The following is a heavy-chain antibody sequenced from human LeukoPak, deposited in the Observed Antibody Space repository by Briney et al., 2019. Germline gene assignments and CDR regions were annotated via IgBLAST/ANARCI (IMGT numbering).Heavy chain of an antibody. CDR3: ASLAAGTYKRSDYYGMDV. J-gene: IGHJ6*02. CDR1: GGSISSSSYY. CDR2: IYYSGST. Sequence: SETLSLTCTVSGGSISSSSYYWGWIRQPPGKGLEWIGSIYYSGSTYYNPSLKSRVTISVDTSKNQFSLKLSSVTAADTAVYYCASLAAGTYKRSDYYGMDVWGQGTTVTVFS. V-gene: IGHV4-39*07. D-gene: IGHD6-19*01.